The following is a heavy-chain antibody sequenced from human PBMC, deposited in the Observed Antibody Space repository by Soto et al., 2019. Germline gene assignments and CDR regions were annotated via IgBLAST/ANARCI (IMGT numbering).Heavy chain of an antibody. Sequence: ESGGGLVQPGGSLRLSCADSGFPFSNYAMSWVRQAPGKGLEWVSSISGSGDNTYYADSVKGRFTISRDNSKNTLYLQMNSLRAEDTAVYYCTKAGYCSGGSCHVAFDIWGQGTMVTVSS. J-gene: IGHJ3*02. CDR2: ISGSGDNT. CDR1: GFPFSNYA. D-gene: IGHD2-15*01. V-gene: IGHV3-23*01. CDR3: TKAGYCSGGSCHVAFDI.